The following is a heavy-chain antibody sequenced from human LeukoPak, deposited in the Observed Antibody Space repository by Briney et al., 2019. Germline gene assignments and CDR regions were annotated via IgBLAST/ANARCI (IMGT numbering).Heavy chain of an antibody. D-gene: IGHD6-13*01. Sequence: GASVKVSCKASGYTFTSYAMNWVRQAPGQGLEWMGWINTNTGNPTYAQGFTGRFVFSLDTSVSTAYLQISSLKAEDTAVYYCALVERYSSGWYGTQRTDFDYWGQGTLVTVSS. CDR1: GYTFTSYA. J-gene: IGHJ4*02. CDR2: INTNTGNP. V-gene: IGHV7-4-1*02. CDR3: ALVERYSSGWYGTQRTDFDY.